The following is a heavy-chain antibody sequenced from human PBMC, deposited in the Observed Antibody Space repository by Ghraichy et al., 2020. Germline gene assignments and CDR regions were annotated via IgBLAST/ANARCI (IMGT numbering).Heavy chain of an antibody. D-gene: IGHD2-8*01. Sequence: GESLNISCAASGFTFSSHSMNWVHQAPGKGLEWVSHLSSSSSIIYYADSVKGRFTISRDNANNSLYLQMNSLRDEDTAVYYCVRAPLISTKYYFDYWGQGTLVTVPS. J-gene: IGHJ4*02. CDR3: VRAPLISTKYYFDY. CDR1: GFTFSSHS. V-gene: IGHV3-48*02. CDR2: LSSSSSII.